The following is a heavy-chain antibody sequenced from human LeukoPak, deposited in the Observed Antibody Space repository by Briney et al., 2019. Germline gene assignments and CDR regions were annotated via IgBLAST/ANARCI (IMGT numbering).Heavy chain of an antibody. V-gene: IGHV3-23*01. CDR3: AKGTHSSSWHWYDP. J-gene: IGHJ5*02. Sequence: PGGSLRLSCAASGFTFNNHAMSWVRLAPGKGLEWVSGISGSGGRLFHADSVKGRFTISRDNAKNSLYLQMNSLRAEDTAVYYCAKGTHSSSWHWYDPWGQGTLVTVSS. CDR2: ISGSGGRL. D-gene: IGHD6-13*01. CDR1: GFTFNNHA.